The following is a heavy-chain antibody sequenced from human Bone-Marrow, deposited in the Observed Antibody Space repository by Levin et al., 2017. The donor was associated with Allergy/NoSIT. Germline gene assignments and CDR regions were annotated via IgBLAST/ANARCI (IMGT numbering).Heavy chain of an antibody. V-gene: IGHV1-46*01. J-gene: IGHJ4*02. CDR1: GYTFTNYY. CDR2: INPSGGAP. CDR3: ARVGDGFNVFDY. Sequence: AGESLKISCKASGYTFTNYYMHWVRQAPGQGLEWMGFINPSGGAPTFAQNFQGRVTMTRDTSTSTIYMELSSLRSEDTAVYYCARVGDGFNVFDYWGQGTLVTVSS. D-gene: IGHD5-24*01.